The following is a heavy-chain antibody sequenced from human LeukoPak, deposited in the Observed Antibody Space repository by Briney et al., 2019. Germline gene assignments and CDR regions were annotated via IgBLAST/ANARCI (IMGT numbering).Heavy chain of an antibody. CDR1: GYIFTDHY. CDR3: ARDSGNSWPSYFDS. V-gene: IGHV1-2*02. D-gene: IGHD6-13*01. Sequence: ASVKVSCKASGYIFTDHYMHWVRQAPGQGLEWMGWINLAAGGTSYTQKFRGRVTMTRDTSISTAYLELSSLRSDDTAIFYCARDSGNSWPSYFDSWGQGTLVTVSS. CDR2: INLAAGGT. J-gene: IGHJ4*02.